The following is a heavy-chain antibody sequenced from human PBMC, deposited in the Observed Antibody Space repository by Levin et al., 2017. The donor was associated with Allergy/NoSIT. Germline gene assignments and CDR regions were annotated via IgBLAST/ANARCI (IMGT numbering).Heavy chain of an antibody. CDR3: AIKGALEY. V-gene: IGHV3-48*02. Sequence: SCAASGFTFGSYSMSWVRQAPGKGLEWLSYIGTSASGSTIYYADSVRGRFTISRDNAKSSLYLQMNSLRDEDTAVYYCAIKGALEYWGQGTLVTVSS. CDR1: GFTFGSYS. CDR2: IGTSASGSTI. J-gene: IGHJ4*02.